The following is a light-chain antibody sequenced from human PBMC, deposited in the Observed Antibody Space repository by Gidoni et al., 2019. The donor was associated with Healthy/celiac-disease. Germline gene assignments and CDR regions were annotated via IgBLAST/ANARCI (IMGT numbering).Light chain of an antibody. CDR1: SSDVGGYNL. CDR3: CSYAGRWV. V-gene: IGLV2-23*02. CDR2: EVS. Sequence: QSALTQPASVSGSPGQSITISCTGTSSDVGGYNLVSWYQQHPGKAPKLMIYEVSKRPSGVSNRFSGSKSGNTASLTISGLQAEDEADYYCCSYAGRWVFGGGTKLTVL. J-gene: IGLJ3*02.